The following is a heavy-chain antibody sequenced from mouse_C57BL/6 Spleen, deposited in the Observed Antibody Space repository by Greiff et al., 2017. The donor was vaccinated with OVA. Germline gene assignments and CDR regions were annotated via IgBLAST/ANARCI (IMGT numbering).Heavy chain of an antibody. CDR1: GFTFNTYA. D-gene: IGHD1-1*01. Sequence: VESGGGLVQPKGSLKLSCAASGFTFNTYAMHWVRQAPGKGLEWVARIRSKSSNYATYYADSVKDRFTISRDDSQSMLYLQMNNLKTEDTAMYYCVREDYGSSSAWFAYWGQGTLVTVSA. CDR3: VREDYGSSSAWFAY. CDR2: IRSKSSNYAT. J-gene: IGHJ3*01. V-gene: IGHV10-3*01.